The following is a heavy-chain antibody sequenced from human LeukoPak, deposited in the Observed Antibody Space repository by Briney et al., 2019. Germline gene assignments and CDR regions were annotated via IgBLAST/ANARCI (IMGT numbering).Heavy chain of an antibody. CDR1: GGSISSGGYY. J-gene: IGHJ4*02. Sequence: SVTLSLTCTVSGGSISSGGYYWSWIRQHPGKGLEWIGYIYYSGSTHYNPSLKSRVTISVDTSKNQFSLKLSSVTAADTAVYYCARAATVTDFDYWGQGTLVTVSS. CDR2: IYYSGST. V-gene: IGHV4-31*03. D-gene: IGHD4-17*01. CDR3: ARAATVTDFDY.